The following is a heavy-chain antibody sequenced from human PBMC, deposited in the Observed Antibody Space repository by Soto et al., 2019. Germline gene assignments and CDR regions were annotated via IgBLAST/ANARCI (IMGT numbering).Heavy chain of an antibody. V-gene: IGHV3-23*01. J-gene: IGHJ5*02. CDR3: AKAPPSITIFGVASRAGWFDP. CDR2: ISGSGGST. CDR1: GFTFSSYA. D-gene: IGHD3-3*01. Sequence: GGSLRLSCAASGFTFSSYAMSWVRQAPGKGLEWVSAISGSGGSTYYADSVKGRFTISRDNSKNTLYLQMNSLRAEHTAVYYCAKAPPSITIFGVASRAGWFDPWGQGTLVTVSS.